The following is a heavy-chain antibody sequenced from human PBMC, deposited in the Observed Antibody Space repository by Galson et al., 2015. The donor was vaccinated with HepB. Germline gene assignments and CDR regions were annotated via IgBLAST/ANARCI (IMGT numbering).Heavy chain of an antibody. V-gene: IGHV4-4*02. CDR2: IYHSGST. CDR3: ARKRFGEPLYFDY. J-gene: IGHJ4*02. Sequence: LSLTCAVSGGSISTNNWWTWVRQPPGKGLEWIGEIYHSGSTNYNPSLKSRITISVDKSKNQFSLKLSSVTAADTAVYYCARKRFGEPLYFDYWGQGTLVTVSS. CDR1: GGSISTNNW. D-gene: IGHD3-10*01.